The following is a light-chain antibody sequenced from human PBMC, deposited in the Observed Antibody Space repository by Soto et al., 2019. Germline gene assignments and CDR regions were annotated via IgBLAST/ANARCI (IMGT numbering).Light chain of an antibody. V-gene: IGKV3-15*01. J-gene: IGKJ5*01. CDR3: QQYNNWPIT. Sequence: ERVMTQSPATLSVSPGERATLSCRASQSVSSNLAWYQQKPGQASRLLINGASTRATGIPARFSGSGSGTEFTLTISSLQSEDFAVYYCQQYNNWPITFGQGTRLEIK. CDR1: QSVSSN. CDR2: GAS.